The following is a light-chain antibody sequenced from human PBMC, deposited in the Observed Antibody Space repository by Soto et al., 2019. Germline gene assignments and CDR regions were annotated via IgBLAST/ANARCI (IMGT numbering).Light chain of an antibody. CDR2: EVS. Sequence: QSALTQPASVSGSPGQSITISCTGTSNDVGGYDYVSWYQQEPGKAPKVIIYEVSNRPSGVSDRFSGSKSGNMASLTISGLQAAQEPDHYCSSYTSRSTLFGTGTKATV. V-gene: IGLV2-14*01. J-gene: IGLJ1*01. CDR1: SNDVGGYDY. CDR3: SSYTSRSTL.